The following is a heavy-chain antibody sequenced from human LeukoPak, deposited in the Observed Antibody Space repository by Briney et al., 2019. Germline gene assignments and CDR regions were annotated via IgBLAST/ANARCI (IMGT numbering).Heavy chain of an antibody. V-gene: IGHV3-23*01. CDR2: ISGSGGST. D-gene: IGHD3-10*01. CDR1: GFTFSSYA. Sequence: GGSLRLSCAASGFTFSSYAMSWVRQAPGKGLEWVSAISGSGGSTYYADSVKGRFTISRDNSKNTLYLQMNSLRAEDTAVYYCAKGSHIYFGVYYGMDVWGQGTTVTVSS. J-gene: IGHJ6*02. CDR3: AKGSHIYFGVYYGMDV.